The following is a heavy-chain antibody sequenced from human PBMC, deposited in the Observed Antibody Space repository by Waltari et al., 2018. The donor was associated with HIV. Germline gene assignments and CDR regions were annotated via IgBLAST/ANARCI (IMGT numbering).Heavy chain of an antibody. CDR3: ARASDYPFWYFDL. D-gene: IGHD4-17*01. V-gene: IGHV3-74*01. Sequence: EVQLEESGGGLVQPGGSLRLSCAASGFTFSSYWMPWVRQVPGKGPVWVSRINSGGLTPSYADSVKGRFAISRDNAKNTLYLQMNSLRAEDTAVYYCARASDYPFWYFDLWGRGTLVTVSS. CDR2: INSGGLTP. J-gene: IGHJ2*01. CDR1: GFTFSSYW.